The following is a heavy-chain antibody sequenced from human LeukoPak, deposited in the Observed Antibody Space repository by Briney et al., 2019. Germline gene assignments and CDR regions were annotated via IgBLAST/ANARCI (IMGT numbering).Heavy chain of an antibody. D-gene: IGHD2-15*01. CDR2: FDPEDGET. CDR3: ASHPTRYCSGGSCSDTYYYYGMDV. Sequence: GASVKVSCKVSGYTLTEFSMHWVRQAPGKGLEWMGGFDPEDGETIYAQEFQGRVTMTEDTSTDTAYMELSSLRSEDTAVYYCASHPTRYCSGGSCSDTYYYYGMDVWGQGTTVTVSS. J-gene: IGHJ6*02. V-gene: IGHV1-24*01. CDR1: GYTLTEFS.